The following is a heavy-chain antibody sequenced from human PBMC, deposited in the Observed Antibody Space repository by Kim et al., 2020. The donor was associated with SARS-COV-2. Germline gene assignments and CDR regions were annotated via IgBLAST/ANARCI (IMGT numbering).Heavy chain of an antibody. CDR1: GFTFSSYG. Sequence: GGSLRLSCAASGFTFSSYGMHWVRQAPGKGLEWVAVIWYDGSNKYYADSVKGRFTISRDNSKNTLYLQMNSLRAEDTAVYYCARDRVNDFWSGSQLDYWGQGELVTVS. V-gene: IGHV3-33*01. J-gene: IGHJ4*02. D-gene: IGHD3-3*01. CDR2: IWYDGSNK. CDR3: ARDRVNDFWSGSQLDY.